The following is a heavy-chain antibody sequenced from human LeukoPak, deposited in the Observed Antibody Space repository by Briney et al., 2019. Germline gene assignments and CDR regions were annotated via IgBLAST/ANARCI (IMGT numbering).Heavy chain of an antibody. CDR2: IYPGDSGT. V-gene: IGHV5-51*01. CDR1: GYSFTSYW. J-gene: IGHJ5*02. CDR3: ARVAFGGVIEPNWFDP. Sequence: GESLKISCKDSGYSFTSYWIGWVRQMPGKGLEWMGIIYPGDSGTRYSPSFQGQVTISADKSISTAYLQWSSLKASDTAMYYCARVAFGGVIEPNWFDPWGQGTLVTVSS. D-gene: IGHD3-16*02.